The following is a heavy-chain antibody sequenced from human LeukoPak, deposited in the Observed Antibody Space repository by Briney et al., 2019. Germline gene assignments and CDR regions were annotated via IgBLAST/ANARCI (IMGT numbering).Heavy chain of an antibody. Sequence: PSQTLSLTCTVSGGSISSGGYYWSWIRQPPGKGLEWIGYIYHSGSTYYNPSLKSRVTISVDRSKNQFSLKLSSVTAADTAVYYCARVAVTSLFDYWGQGTQVTVSS. D-gene: IGHD4-23*01. V-gene: IGHV4-30-2*01. J-gene: IGHJ4*02. CDR2: IYHSGST. CDR3: ARVAVTSLFDY. CDR1: GGSISSGGYY.